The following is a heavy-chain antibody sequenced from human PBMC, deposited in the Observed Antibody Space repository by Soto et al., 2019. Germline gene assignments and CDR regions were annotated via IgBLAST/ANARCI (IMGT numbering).Heavy chain of an antibody. CDR2: ISGSGGST. J-gene: IGHJ4*02. Sequence: PGGSQRLSCAASGFTFSNYAMSWVRQAPGKGLEWVSAISGSGGSTYYADSAKGRFTISRDNSKNTLYLQMNSLRAEDTAVYYCAKDMEVWFGELLHDYWGQGTLVTVSS. CDR3: AKDMEVWFGELLHDY. CDR1: GFTFSNYA. V-gene: IGHV3-23*01. D-gene: IGHD3-10*01.